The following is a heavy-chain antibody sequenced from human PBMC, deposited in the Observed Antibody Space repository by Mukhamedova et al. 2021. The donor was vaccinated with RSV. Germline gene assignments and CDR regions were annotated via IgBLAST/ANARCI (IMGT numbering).Heavy chain of an antibody. CDR2: INPNSGGT. J-gene: IGHJ6*02. D-gene: IGHD2-21*02. CDR3: ARVDCGGDCYSGPFYYYGMDV. Sequence: VRQAPGQGLEWMGRINPNSGGTNYAQKFQGRVTMTRDTSISTAYMELSRLRSDDTAVYYCARVDCGGDCYSGPFYYYGMDVWGQ. V-gene: IGHV1-2*06.